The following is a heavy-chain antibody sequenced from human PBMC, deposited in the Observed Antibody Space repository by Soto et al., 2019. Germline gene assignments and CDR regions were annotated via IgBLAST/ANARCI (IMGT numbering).Heavy chain of an antibody. CDR3: ARGQYYYSSGYYSDYSRFAY. CDR2: ISAYNGNT. J-gene: IGHJ4*02. CDR1: GYTFTSYG. D-gene: IGHD3-22*01. V-gene: IGHV1-18*01. Sequence: ASVKVSCKASGYTFTSYGISWVRQAPGQGLEWMGWISAYNGNTNYAQKLQGRVTMTTDTSTSTAYMELRSLRSDDTAVYYCARGQYYYSSGYYSDYSRFAYWGQGALVTVSS.